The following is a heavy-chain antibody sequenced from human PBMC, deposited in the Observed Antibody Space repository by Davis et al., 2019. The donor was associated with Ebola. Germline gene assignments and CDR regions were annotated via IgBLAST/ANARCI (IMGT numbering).Heavy chain of an antibody. J-gene: IGHJ4*02. CDR2: TYYTSRWYN. D-gene: IGHD1-1*01. CDR1: GDSVFGKNGA. CDR3: ARGWLRTKFDY. Sequence: HSQTLSLTCVISGDSVFGKNGAWNWIRHSPSIGLEWLRRTYYTSRWYNDYALSVKSRITISPDTSKNQFSLQLNSVTPEDTAVYFCARGWLRTKFDYWGQGTLVTVSS. V-gene: IGHV6-1*01.